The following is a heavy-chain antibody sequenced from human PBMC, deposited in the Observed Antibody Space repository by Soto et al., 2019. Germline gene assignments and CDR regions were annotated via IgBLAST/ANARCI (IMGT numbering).Heavy chain of an antibody. CDR3: ARHKRYFDWLLPHYYYGMDV. D-gene: IGHD3-9*01. CDR2: IYPGDSDT. V-gene: IGHV5-51*01. J-gene: IGHJ6*02. CDR1: GYSFTSYW. Sequence: PGESLKISCKGSGYSFTSYWIGWVLQIPWKGLEWLGIIYPGDSDTRYSPSFQGQVTISADKSISTAYLQWSSLKASDTAMYYCARHKRYFDWLLPHYYYGMDVWGQGTTVTVSS.